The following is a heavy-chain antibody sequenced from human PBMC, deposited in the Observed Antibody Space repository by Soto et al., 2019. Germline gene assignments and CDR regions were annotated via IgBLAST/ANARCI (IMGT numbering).Heavy chain of an antibody. J-gene: IGHJ6*02. D-gene: IGHD3-10*01. CDR3: ARDLGTGSGSYSYYAIDV. CDR1: GDSVSSNSGA. Sequence: QSQTLSLTCDISGDSVSSNSGAWNWIRQSPSRGLEWLGRTYYRSKWFNDYAVSVRSRITITPDTSKNQFSLQLNSVTPEDTAVYYCARDLGTGSGSYSYYAIDVWGQGTTVTVSS. CDR2: TYYRSKWFN. V-gene: IGHV6-1*01.